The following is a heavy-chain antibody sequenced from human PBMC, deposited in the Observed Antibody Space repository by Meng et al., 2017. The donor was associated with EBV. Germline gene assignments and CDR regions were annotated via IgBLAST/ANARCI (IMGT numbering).Heavy chain of an antibody. J-gene: IGHJ4*02. Sequence: QVQVVQVAAEVKKLGSWGKVSCNSLGGPFSYTSNSWVRQAHGPGLEWLGGLLIRLDAPNYAQEVSGRGKFTVDESNSKNYMDLSRMSSEDNDTAVYECESGRVYNPDYWGQGTLVTVSS. D-gene: IGHD5-18*01. CDR1: GGPFSYTS. CDR3: ECESGRVYNPDY. V-gene: IGHV1-69*01. CDR2: LLIRLDAP.